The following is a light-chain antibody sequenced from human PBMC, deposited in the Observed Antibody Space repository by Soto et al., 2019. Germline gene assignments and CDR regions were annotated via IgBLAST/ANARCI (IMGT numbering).Light chain of an antibody. Sequence: IQMTQSPSYLSASVGDRVTITCRASQTIGIYLNWYQQKPGKAPKFLMYAASNLKGGVSSRFIGSGAGTDFTLTITSLQPEDFAIYYCQQSYSSPITFGQGTRLEIK. CDR1: QTIGIY. CDR2: AAS. CDR3: QQSYSSPIT. V-gene: IGKV1-39*01. J-gene: IGKJ5*01.